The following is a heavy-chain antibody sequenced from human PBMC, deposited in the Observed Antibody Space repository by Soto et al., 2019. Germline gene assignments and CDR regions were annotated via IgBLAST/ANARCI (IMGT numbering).Heavy chain of an antibody. V-gene: IGHV3-7*01. CDR2: IKQDGSEK. J-gene: IGHJ4*02. CDR1: GFTFRSYW. Sequence: GGSLSLSCAASGFTFRSYWMSWVRQAPGKGLEWVATIKQDGSEKDYVDSVKGRFTISRDNGNNSLDLQMNCLRAEDTAVYYCERGGTFMILLDAFYYWGQGSLVTVYS. D-gene: IGHD3-22*01. CDR3: ERGGTFMILLDAFYY.